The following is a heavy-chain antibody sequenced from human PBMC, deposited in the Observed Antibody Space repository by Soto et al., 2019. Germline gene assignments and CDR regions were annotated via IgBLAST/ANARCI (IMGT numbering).Heavy chain of an antibody. Sequence: HPGGSLRLSCAASGFTFSSYAMSWVRQAPGKGLEWVSAISGSGGSTYYADSVKGRFTISRDNSKNTLYLQMNSLRAEDTAVYYCAKGIGDGPYYDFWSGYRAGYFDYWGQGTLVTVSS. CDR1: GFTFSSYA. CDR3: AKGIGDGPYYDFWSGYRAGYFDY. D-gene: IGHD3-3*01. J-gene: IGHJ4*02. V-gene: IGHV3-23*01. CDR2: ISGSGGST.